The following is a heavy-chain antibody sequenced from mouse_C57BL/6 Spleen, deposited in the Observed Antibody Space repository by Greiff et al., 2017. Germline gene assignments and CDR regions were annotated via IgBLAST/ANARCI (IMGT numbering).Heavy chain of an antibody. CDR3: ARKDYSNSFDY. Sequence: VKLMESGAELVRPGASVKLSCKASGYTFTDYYINWVKQRPGQGLEWIARIYPGSGNTYYNEKLKGKATLTAEKSSSTAYMQLSSLTSEDSAVYFCARKDYSNSFDYWGQGTTLTVSS. D-gene: IGHD2-5*01. V-gene: IGHV1-76*01. CDR2: IYPGSGNT. CDR1: GYTFTDYY. J-gene: IGHJ2*01.